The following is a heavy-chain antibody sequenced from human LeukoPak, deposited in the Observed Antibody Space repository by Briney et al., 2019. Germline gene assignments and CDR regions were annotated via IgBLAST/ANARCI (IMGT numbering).Heavy chain of an antibody. CDR3: ARIVGATIWLFDY. J-gene: IGHJ4*02. V-gene: IGHV4-31*03. Sequence: SETLSLTCTVSGGSISSGGYYWSWIRQHPGKGLEWIGYIYYSGSTYYNPSLKSRVTISVDTSKNQFSLELSSVTAADTAVYYCARIVGATIWLFDYWGQGTLVTVSS. CDR2: IYYSGST. D-gene: IGHD1-26*01. CDR1: GGSISSGGYY.